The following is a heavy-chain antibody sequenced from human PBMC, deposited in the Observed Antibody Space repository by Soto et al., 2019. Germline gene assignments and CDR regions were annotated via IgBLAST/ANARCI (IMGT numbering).Heavy chain of an antibody. J-gene: IGHJ5*02. CDR3: ARNPRSDIFGVRTIVENWLDP. D-gene: IGHD3-3*02. CDR1: LFNFGNCG. CDR2: ITNTGGAT. V-gene: IGHV3-23*01. Sequence: PGGCLRLSWSAALFNFGNCGINLFFQAPGKGLQFVSSITNTGGATYHTDSVKGRCIVSRDNSKNVMFLLMRDLGVDDTALYFCARNPRSDIFGVRTIVENWLDPWGRGSLVT.